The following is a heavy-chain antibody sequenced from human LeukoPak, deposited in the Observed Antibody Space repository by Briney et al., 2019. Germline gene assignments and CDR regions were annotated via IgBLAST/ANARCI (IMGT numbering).Heavy chain of an antibody. Sequence: SETLSLTRTVSGGSISSYYWSWIRQPAGKGLEWIGRIYTSGSTNYNPSLKSRVTMSVDTSKNQFSLKLSSVTAADTAVYYCARGPLGDYAGYYYYYMDVWGKGTTVTVSS. CDR2: IYTSGST. D-gene: IGHD4-17*01. CDR3: ARGPLGDYAGYYYYYMDV. V-gene: IGHV4-4*07. CDR1: GGSISSYY. J-gene: IGHJ6*03.